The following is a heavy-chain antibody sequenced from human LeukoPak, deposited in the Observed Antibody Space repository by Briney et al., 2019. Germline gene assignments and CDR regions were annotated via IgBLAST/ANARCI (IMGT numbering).Heavy chain of an antibody. D-gene: IGHD3-3*01. Sequence: PGGSLRLSCSASGFPFSSYAMHWVRQAPGKGLEYVSAISDSGGSTYYADSVKGRFTISRDNSKNTLYLHMNSLRAEDTAVYYCARGGPEWPLDYWGQGTLVTVSS. J-gene: IGHJ4*02. CDR2: ISDSGGST. CDR3: ARGGPEWPLDY. V-gene: IGHV3-64*04. CDR1: GFPFSSYA.